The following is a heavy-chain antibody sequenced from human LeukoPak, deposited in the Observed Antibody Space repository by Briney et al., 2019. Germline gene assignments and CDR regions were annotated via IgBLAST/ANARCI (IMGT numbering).Heavy chain of an antibody. V-gene: IGHV3-7*01. D-gene: IGHD2-2*01. CDR2: IKQDGSAK. Sequence: GGSLRLSCAVSGFTFSTYWMSWVRQAPGNGLEWVANIKQDGSAKYYVDSVKGRFTISRDNAKNSLYLQMNSLRPEDTDVYYCATSSAAPANMWGQGTLVTVSS. CDR3: ATSSAAPANM. CDR1: GFTFSTYW. J-gene: IGHJ4*02.